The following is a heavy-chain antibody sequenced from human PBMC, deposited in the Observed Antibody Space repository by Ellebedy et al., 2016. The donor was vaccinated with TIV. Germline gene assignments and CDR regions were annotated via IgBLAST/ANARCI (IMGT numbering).Heavy chain of an antibody. D-gene: IGHD4-17*01. CDR2: IRQDGNEK. J-gene: IGHJ5*02. CDR1: GFSFRSYW. CDR3: AREGAYGDYAQVSFPFDP. Sequence: GGSLRLSCAASGFSFRSYWMSWVRQAPGKGLEWVASIRQDGNEKDYLDYVKGRFTISRDNGKNSLDLQMNSLRVEDSALYYCAREGAYGDYAQVSFPFDPWGQGTLVIVSS. V-gene: IGHV3-7*01.